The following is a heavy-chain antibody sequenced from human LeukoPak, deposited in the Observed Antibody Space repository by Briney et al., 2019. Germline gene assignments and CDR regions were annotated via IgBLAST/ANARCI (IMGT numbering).Heavy chain of an antibody. CDR1: GFTVSSNY. J-gene: IGHJ6*02. V-gene: IGHV3-66*01. CDR3: AREGLLAAAGTSDYYYGMDV. Sequence: GGSLRLSCAASGFTVSSNYMSWVRQAPGKGLEWVSVIYSGGSTYYADSVKGRFTISRDNSKNTLYLQMNSLRAEDTAVYYCAREGLLAAAGTSDYYYGMDVWGQGTTVTVSS. CDR2: IYSGGST. D-gene: IGHD6-13*01.